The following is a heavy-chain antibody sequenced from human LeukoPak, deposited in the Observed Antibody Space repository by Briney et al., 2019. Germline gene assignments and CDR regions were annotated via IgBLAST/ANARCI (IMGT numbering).Heavy chain of an antibody. J-gene: IGHJ5*02. CDR2: IYYSGST. V-gene: IGHV4-59*01. Sequence: SETLSLTCTVSGGSISSYYWSWIRQPPGKGLEWIGYIYYSGSTNYNPSLKSRVTISVDTSKNQFSLKLSSVTAADTAVHYCTMAAIPTNWFDPWGQEPWSPSPQ. CDR1: GGSISSYY. D-gene: IGHD3-10*01. CDR3: TMAAIPTNWFDP.